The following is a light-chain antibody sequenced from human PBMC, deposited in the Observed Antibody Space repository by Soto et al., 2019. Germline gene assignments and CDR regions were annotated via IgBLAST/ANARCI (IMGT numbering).Light chain of an antibody. J-gene: IGKJ2*01. V-gene: IGKV3-20*01. Sequence: EIVLTQSPGTLSLSLGERATLSCRASQSVSSAFLAWYQQKPGQAPRLLIYGASSRATGIPDRFSGSGSGTVFTLTISRLEPEDFAVYYCQQYGTSPPRYAFGQGTKLEIK. CDR3: QQYGTSPPRYA. CDR1: QSVSSAF. CDR2: GAS.